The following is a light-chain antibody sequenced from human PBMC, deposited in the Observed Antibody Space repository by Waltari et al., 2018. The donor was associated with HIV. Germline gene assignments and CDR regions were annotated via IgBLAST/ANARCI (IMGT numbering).Light chain of an antibody. CDR2: QDN. V-gene: IGLV3-1*01. Sequence: SYALCQIPSVSVSPAQTASIPCSGYKWGDKYVEWYQQKPGQSPVVVMYQDNERPSGIPERFSGSNSGNTATLTISGAQAMDEAEYYCQAWDSSAVYVFGTGTKVTVL. CDR1: KWGDKY. CDR3: QAWDSSAVYV. J-gene: IGLJ1*01.